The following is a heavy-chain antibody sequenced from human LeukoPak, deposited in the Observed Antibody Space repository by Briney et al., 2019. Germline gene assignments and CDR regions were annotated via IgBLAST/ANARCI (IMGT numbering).Heavy chain of an antibody. CDR3: AREISYSTTWYDS. CDR2: VSPNTGGS. CDR1: GYTFTGYY. J-gene: IGHJ5*01. Sequence: GASVKVSCKASGYTFTGYYLHWVRQAPGQGLEWMECVSPNTGGSDYAHKFQGRLTMTRDTSITTVYMELSRLTSDDTAVYYCAREISYSTTWYDSWGQGTLVTVSS. V-gene: IGHV1-2*02. D-gene: IGHD5-18*01.